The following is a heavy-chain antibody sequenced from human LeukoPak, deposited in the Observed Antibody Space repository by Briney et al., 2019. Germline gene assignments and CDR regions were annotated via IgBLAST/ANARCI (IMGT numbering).Heavy chain of an antibody. CDR3: AKKTSYCAGDCFPYYFDY. V-gene: IGHV3-23*01. J-gene: IGHJ4*02. D-gene: IGHD2-21*02. Sequence: GGSLRLSCAASGFTFSSNTMTWVRQAPGKGLEWVSGITGSSDSTYYADSVKGRFTISRDNSKNTLFLQMNSLRAEDTAVYYCAKKTSYCAGDCFPYYFDYWGQGTLVTVSS. CDR2: ITGSSDST. CDR1: GFTFSSNT.